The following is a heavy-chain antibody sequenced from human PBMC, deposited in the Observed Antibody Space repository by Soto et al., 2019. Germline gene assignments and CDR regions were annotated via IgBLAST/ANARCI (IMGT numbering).Heavy chain of an antibody. CDR2: ISSSSSYI. V-gene: IGHV3-21*01. Sequence: PGGSLRLSCAASGFTFSSYSMNWVRQAPGKGLEWVSSISSSSSYIYYADSVKGRFTISRDNAKNSLYLQMNSLRAEDTAVYYCARAFWLSGSSLNWFDPWGQGTLVTVSS. J-gene: IGHJ5*02. D-gene: IGHD6-13*01. CDR3: ARAFWLSGSSLNWFDP. CDR1: GFTFSSYS.